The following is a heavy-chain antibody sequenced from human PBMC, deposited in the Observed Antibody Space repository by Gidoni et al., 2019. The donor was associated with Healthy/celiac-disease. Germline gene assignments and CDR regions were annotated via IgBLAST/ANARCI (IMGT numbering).Heavy chain of an antibody. CDR3: ARAAREGHNPPFYCSSTSCQYYYYYYMDV. CDR1: GYTFTSDG. D-gene: IGHD2-2*01. Sequence: QVQLVQSGAEVKKPGASVKVSCKASGYTFTSDGISGVRQAPGQGLEWMGGSSAYNGNTSYAQKLRGRVTMTTDTSTRTAYMELRSLRSDDTAVYYCARAAREGHNPPFYCSSTSCQYYYYYYMDVWGKGTTVTVSS. CDR2: SSAYNGNT. J-gene: IGHJ6*03. V-gene: IGHV1-18*01.